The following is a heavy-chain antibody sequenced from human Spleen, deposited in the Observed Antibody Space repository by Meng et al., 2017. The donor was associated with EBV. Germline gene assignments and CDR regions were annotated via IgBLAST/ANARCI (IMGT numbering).Heavy chain of an antibody. CDR2: INAGTGNT. CDR3: VRSAVGASYTAFDF. CDR1: GYSFTEYT. Sequence: VQGAQSAEAHNTPRASVKLSCEASGYSFTEYTLHWVRQAPGQRLEWMGWINAGTGNTRYSQKFQGRGTITRDTSASTIYMEMRSLRSEDTAVYYCVRSAVGASYTAFDFWGQGSLVTVSS. D-gene: IGHD1-26*01. J-gene: IGHJ4*02. V-gene: IGHV1-3*05.